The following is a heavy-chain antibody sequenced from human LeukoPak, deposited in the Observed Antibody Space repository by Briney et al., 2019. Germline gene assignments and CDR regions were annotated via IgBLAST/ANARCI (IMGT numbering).Heavy chain of an antibody. J-gene: IGHJ6*03. CDR3: AKAQRYYGSGAYMDV. CDR2: IKQDGSEK. CDR1: GFTFSSYW. V-gene: IGHV3-7*03. D-gene: IGHD3-10*01. Sequence: PAGGSLRLSCAASGFTFSSYWMSWVRQAPGKGLEWVANIKQDGSEKYYVDSVKGRFTISRDNSKNTLYLQMNSLRAKDTAVYYCAKAQRYYGSGAYMDVWGKGTTVTVSS.